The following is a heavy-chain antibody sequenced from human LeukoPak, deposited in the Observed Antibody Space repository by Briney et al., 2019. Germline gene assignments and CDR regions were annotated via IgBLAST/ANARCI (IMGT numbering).Heavy chain of an antibody. V-gene: IGHV3-23*01. J-gene: IGHJ4*02. CDR3: ARDLGYYDSSEHFDY. D-gene: IGHD3-22*01. Sequence: PGGSLRLSCAASGFTFSTYAMSWVRQTPGKGLEWVSGVSGSGDRIYYADSVKGRFTISRDNSRNTLYLQMNSLRAEDTAVYYCARDLGYYDSSEHFDYWGQGTLVTVSS. CDR1: GFTFSTYA. CDR2: VSGSGDRI.